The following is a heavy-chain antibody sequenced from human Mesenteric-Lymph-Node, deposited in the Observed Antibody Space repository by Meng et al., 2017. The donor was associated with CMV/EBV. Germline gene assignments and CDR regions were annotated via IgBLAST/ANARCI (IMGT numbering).Heavy chain of an antibody. CDR3: AGGIAAAGSRWFDP. D-gene: IGHD6-13*01. Sequence: QVQPLQSGSEVKTPGSSVKVPCKASGGTFSSYTISWVRQAPGQGLEWMGRIIPILGIANYAQKFQGRVTITADKSTGTAYMELSSLRSEETTVYYCAGGIAAAGSRWFDPWGQGTLVTVSS. J-gene: IGHJ5*02. CDR2: IIPILGIA. V-gene: IGHV1-69*02. CDR1: GGTFSSYT.